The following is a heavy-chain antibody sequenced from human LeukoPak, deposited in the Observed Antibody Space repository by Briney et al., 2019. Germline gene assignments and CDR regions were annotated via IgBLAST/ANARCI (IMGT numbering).Heavy chain of an antibody. D-gene: IGHD5-12*01. Sequence: SETLSLTCTVSGGSISSSSYYWGWIRQPPGKGPEWIGSIYYSGSTYYNPSLKSRVTISVDTSKNQFSLKLSSVTAADTAVYYCASLDRRNSGYDFEEDYWGQGTLVTVSS. CDR2: IYYSGST. J-gene: IGHJ4*02. CDR1: GGSISSSSYY. V-gene: IGHV4-39*01. CDR3: ASLDRRNSGYDFEEDY.